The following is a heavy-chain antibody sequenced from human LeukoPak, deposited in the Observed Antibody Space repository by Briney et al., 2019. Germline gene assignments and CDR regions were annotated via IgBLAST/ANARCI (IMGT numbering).Heavy chain of an antibody. D-gene: IGHD3-9*01. CDR3: ARLLPGYYYVDY. J-gene: IGHJ4*02. Sequence: SETLSLTCTVSGDSISSSSYHWGWIRQPPGKGLEWIGSIYYSGSTYYNPSLKSRVTISVDTSKSQFSLTLSSVTAADTAVYYCARLLPGYYYVDYWGQGTLVTVSS. CDR1: GDSISSSSYH. V-gene: IGHV4-39*01. CDR2: IYYSGST.